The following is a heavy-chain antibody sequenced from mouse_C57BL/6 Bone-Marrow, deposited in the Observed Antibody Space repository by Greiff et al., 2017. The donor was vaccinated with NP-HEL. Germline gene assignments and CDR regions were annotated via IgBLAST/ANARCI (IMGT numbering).Heavy chain of an antibody. J-gene: IGHJ2*01. D-gene: IGHD1-1*01. CDR2: ISSGSSTI. CDR1: GFTFSDYG. V-gene: IGHV5-17*01. Sequence: EVKLVESGGGLVKPGGSLKLSCAASGFTFSDYGMHWVRQAPEKGLEWVAYISSGSSTIYYADKVKGRFTLSRDNAKNTLVLQMTSLRSEDTAMYYCARYYYGSSYFDYWGQGTTLTVSS. CDR3: ARYYYGSSYFDY.